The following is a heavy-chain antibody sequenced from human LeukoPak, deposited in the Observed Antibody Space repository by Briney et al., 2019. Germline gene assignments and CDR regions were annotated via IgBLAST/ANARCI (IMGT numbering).Heavy chain of an antibody. CDR3: AKSNYGGPWGFFDY. Sequence: GGSLRLSCAASGFTFSSYGMHWVRQAPGKGLEWVSAISGSGGSTYYADSVKGRFTISRDNSKNTLYLQMNSLRAEDTAVYYCAKSNYGGPWGFFDYWGQGTLVTVSS. J-gene: IGHJ4*02. D-gene: IGHD3-16*01. CDR1: GFTFSSYG. V-gene: IGHV3-23*01. CDR2: ISGSGGST.